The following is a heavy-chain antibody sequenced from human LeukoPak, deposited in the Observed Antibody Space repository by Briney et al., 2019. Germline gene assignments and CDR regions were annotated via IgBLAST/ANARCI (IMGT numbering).Heavy chain of an antibody. J-gene: IGHJ4*02. CDR2: IYYSGST. CDR3: ASTARSSWYVYYFDY. V-gene: IGHV4-30-4*08. CDR1: GGSISSGGYY. D-gene: IGHD6-13*01. Sequence: SETLSLTCTVSGGSISSGGYYWSWIRQHPGKGLEWVGYIYYSGSTYYNPSLKSRVTISVDTSKNQFSLKLSSVTAADTAVYHCASTARSSWYVYYFDYWGQETLVTVSS.